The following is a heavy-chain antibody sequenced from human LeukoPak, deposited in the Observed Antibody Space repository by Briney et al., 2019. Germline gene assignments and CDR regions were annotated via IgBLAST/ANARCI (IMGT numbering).Heavy chain of an antibody. CDR1: GFTFSSYG. D-gene: IGHD2-15*01. J-gene: IGHJ3*02. V-gene: IGHV3-30*18. CDR3: AKRYCSGGSCSSLGAFDI. Sequence: GGSLRLSCAASGFTFSSYGMHWVRQAPGKGLEWVAVISYDGSNKYYADSVKGRFTISRDNSKNTLYLRMNSLRAEDTAVYYCAKRYCSGGSCSSLGAFDIWGQGTMVTVSS. CDR2: ISYDGSNK.